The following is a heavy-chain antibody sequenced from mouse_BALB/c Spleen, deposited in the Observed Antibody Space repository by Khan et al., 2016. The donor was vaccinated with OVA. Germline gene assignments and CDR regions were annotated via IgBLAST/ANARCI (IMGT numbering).Heavy chain of an antibody. V-gene: IGHV3-2*02. CDR1: GYSITSDYA. CDR2: ISYSGSA. D-gene: IGHD1-1*01. Sequence: EVQLQESGPGLVKPSQSLSLTCTVTGYSITSDYAWNWIRQFPGNKLEWMGYISYSGSADYNPSLKSRISITRDTSENQFFLQLNSVTTEDSATFYSATRYYYGPGYFDAWGTGTTVTVSS. CDR3: ATRYYYGPGYFDA. J-gene: IGHJ1*03.